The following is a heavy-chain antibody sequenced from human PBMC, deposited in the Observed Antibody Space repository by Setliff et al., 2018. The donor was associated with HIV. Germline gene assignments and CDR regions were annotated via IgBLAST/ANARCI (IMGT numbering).Heavy chain of an antibody. CDR2: INHSGST. CDR1: GGSFSGYY. V-gene: IGHV4-34*01. D-gene: IGHD3-22*01. J-gene: IGHJ4*02. CDR3: ARLTTTYYYDSSAYYHPV. Sequence: PSETLSLTCAVYGGSFSGYYWSWIRKPPGKGLEWIGEINHSGSTNYNPSLKSRVTISVDTSKKQFSLKLSSVTAADKAVYYCARLTTTYYYDSSAYYHPVWGQGTLVTAPQ.